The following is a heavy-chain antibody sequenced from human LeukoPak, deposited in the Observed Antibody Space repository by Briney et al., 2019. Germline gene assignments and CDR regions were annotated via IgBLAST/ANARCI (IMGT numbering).Heavy chain of an antibody. CDR1: GGSISSYY. D-gene: IGHD4-11*01. J-gene: IGHJ4*02. CDR2: IYYSGTT. CDR3: ASTDYSNYGDY. Sequence: SETLSLTCTVSGGSISSYYWSWIRQPPGKGLEWIGYIYYSGTTNYNPSLKSRVTISVDTSKNQFSLKLSSVTAADTAVYYCASTDYSNYGDYWGQGTLVTVSS. V-gene: IGHV4-59*12.